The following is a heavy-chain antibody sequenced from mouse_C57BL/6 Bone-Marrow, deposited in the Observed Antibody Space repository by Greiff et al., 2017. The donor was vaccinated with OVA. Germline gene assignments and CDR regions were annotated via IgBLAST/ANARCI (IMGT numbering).Heavy chain of an antibody. CDR3: AREGDYYGSRRGPWIAY. V-gene: IGHV1-69*01. J-gene: IGHJ3*01. CDR1: GYTFTSYW. D-gene: IGHD1-1*01. CDR2: IDPSDSYT. Sequence: QVQLQQPGAELVMPGASVKLSCKASGYTFTSYWMHWVKQRPGQGLEWIGEIDPSDSYTNYNQKLKGKSTLTVDKSSSTAYMQLSSLTSEASAVYYCAREGDYYGSRRGPWIAYWGQGTLVTVSA.